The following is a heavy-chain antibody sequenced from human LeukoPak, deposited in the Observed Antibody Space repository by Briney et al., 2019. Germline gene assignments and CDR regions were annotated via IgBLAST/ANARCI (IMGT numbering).Heavy chain of an antibody. CDR1: GFTFSNAW. CDR2: IKSKTDGGTT. J-gene: IGHJ6*02. V-gene: IGHV3-15*01. Sequence: KTGGSLRLSCAASGFTFSNAWMSWVRQAPGKGLEWVGRIKSKTDGGTTDYAAPVKGRFTISRDDSKNTLYLQMNSLKTEDTAVYYCTTECHRRCPNYYGMDVWGQGTTVTVSS. CDR3: TTECHRRCPNYYGMDV. D-gene: IGHD2-15*01.